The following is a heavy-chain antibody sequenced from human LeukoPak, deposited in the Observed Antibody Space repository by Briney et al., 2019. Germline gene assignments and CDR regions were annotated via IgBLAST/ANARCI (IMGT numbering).Heavy chain of an antibody. Sequence: PGGSLRLSCAASGFTFDDYAMDWVRQAPGKGLEWVSLISWDGGSTYYADSVKGRFTISRDNSKNSLYLQMNSLRAEDTALYYCVNGQWWIMDYYMDVWGKGTTVTVSS. D-gene: IGHD2-15*01. CDR1: GFTFDDYA. V-gene: IGHV3-43D*03. J-gene: IGHJ6*03. CDR3: VNGQWWIMDYYMDV. CDR2: ISWDGGST.